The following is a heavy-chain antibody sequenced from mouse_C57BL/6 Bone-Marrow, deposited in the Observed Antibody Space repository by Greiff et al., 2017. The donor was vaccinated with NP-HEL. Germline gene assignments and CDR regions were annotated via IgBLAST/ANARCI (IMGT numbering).Heavy chain of an antibody. J-gene: IGHJ2*01. V-gene: IGHV1-69*01. Sequence: VQLQQSGAELVMPGASVKLSCKASGYTFTSYWMHWVKQRPGQGLEWIGEIDPSDSYTNYNQKFKGKSTLTVDKSSSTAYMQLSSLTSEDSAVYYCAREEGNLEGYYWGQGTTLTVSS. CDR2: IDPSDSYT. CDR1: GYTFTSYW. CDR3: AREEGNLEGYY.